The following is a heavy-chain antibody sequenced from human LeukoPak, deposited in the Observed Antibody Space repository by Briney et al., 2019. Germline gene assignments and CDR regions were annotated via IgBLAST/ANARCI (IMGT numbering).Heavy chain of an antibody. D-gene: IGHD3-22*01. J-gene: IGHJ2*01. Sequence: GGSLRLSCAASGFTFGNYWMSWVRQAPGKGLEWLANINQDGSEIYYVDSVKGRFTISRDNGKNSLYLQINSLRADDTAVYYCARDQGSMIVVRTTTWFFDLWGRGTLVTVSS. V-gene: IGHV3-7*01. CDR1: GFTFGNYW. CDR2: INQDGSEI. CDR3: ARDQGSMIVVRTTTWFFDL.